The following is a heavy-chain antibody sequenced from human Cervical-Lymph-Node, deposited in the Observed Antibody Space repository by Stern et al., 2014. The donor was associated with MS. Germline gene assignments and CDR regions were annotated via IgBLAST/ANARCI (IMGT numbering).Heavy chain of an antibody. J-gene: IGHJ4*02. D-gene: IGHD6-13*01. CDR3: TKVKPAAGTRLFES. CDR1: GFSFRNFA. V-gene: IGHV3-9*01. Sequence: VQLVESGGGLVQPGRSLRLSCAASGFSFRNFAMHWVRQAPGKGLEWVSGITWNSDNIAYADSVKGRFTISRDNAENSLFLQMNSLRLEDTAFYYCTKVKPAAGTRLFESWGQGTLVTVSS. CDR2: ITWNSDNI.